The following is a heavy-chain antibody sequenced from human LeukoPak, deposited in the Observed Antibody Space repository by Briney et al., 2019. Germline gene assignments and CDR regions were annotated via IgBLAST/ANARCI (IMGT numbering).Heavy chain of an antibody. Sequence: GRSLRLSCAATEFTFSSYGMHWVRQATGKGLEWVAVISYDGKNKYYADSVKGRFTISRDNSKSTLYVQMNSLRAEDTAVYYCAKESIVYYYYYMDVWGKGTTVTVSS. D-gene: IGHD3-16*02. CDR2: ISYDGKNK. J-gene: IGHJ6*03. V-gene: IGHV3-30*18. CDR1: EFTFSSYG. CDR3: AKESIVYYYYYMDV.